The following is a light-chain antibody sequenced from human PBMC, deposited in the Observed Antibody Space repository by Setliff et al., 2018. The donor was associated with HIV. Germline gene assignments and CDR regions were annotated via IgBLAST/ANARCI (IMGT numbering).Light chain of an antibody. J-gene: IGLJ1*01. CDR1: NIGSKS. CDR2: YDS. Sequence: SYELTQPPSVSVAPGKTARITCGGNNIGSKSVHWYQQKPGQAPVLVIYYDSDRPSGIPERFSDSNSGNTATLTISRVEAGDEADYYCQVWDSSSDHPYVFGTGTKVTV. CDR3: QVWDSSSDHPYV. V-gene: IGLV3-21*04.